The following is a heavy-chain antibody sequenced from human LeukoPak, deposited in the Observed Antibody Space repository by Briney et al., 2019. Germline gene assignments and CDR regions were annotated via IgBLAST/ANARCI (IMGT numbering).Heavy chain of an antibody. J-gene: IGHJ5*02. D-gene: IGHD6-13*01. CDR1: GFSASSNY. CDR2: IYSDDRT. CDR3: ARDRGIAEADSFDP. V-gene: IGHV3-53*04. Sequence: PGGSLRLSCAVPGFSASSNYMSWVRQAPGKGLEWVSVIYSDDRTYYADSVKGRFTISRHTSKKTLYLQMNSLRAEDTAVYYCARDRGIAEADSFDPWGQGTLVTVSS.